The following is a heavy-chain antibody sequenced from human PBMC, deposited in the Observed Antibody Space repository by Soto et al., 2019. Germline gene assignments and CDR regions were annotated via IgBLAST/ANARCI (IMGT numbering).Heavy chain of an antibody. CDR1: GYTFTSYA. Sequence: ASVKVSCKASGYTFTSYAMHWVRQAPGQRLEWMGWINAGNGNTKYSQKFQGRVTITRDTSASTAYMELSSLRSEDTAVYYCATGFDWSGYFDYWGQGTLVTVSS. J-gene: IGHJ4*02. CDR3: ATGFDWSGYFDY. D-gene: IGHD3-3*01. V-gene: IGHV1-3*01. CDR2: INAGNGNT.